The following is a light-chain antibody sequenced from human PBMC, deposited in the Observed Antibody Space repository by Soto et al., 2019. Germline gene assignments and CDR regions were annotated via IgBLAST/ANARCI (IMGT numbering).Light chain of an antibody. J-gene: IGLJ1*01. CDR2: EVS. V-gene: IGLV2-18*02. Sequence: QSALTQPPSVSGSPGQSVTISCSGTSSEVGYYNRVSWYQQPPGSAPKLMIYEVSNRPSGVPDRFSGSKSGNTASLTISGLQAEDEADYYCSSYTSSTTYVFGTGPKLTVL. CDR3: SSYTSSTTYV. CDR1: SSEVGYYNR.